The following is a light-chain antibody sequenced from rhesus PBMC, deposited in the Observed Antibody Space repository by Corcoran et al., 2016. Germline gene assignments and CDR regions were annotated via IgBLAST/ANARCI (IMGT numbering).Light chain of an antibody. CDR3: QHSYGTTLT. CDR1: ENVNNY. Sequence: DIQMTQSPSSLSASVGDRVTITCRASENVNNYLHWYQQKPGKAPKLLISAASTLQSGVPSRFSGSGSGTDYTFTISSLQPEDVATYYCQHSYGTTLTFGGGTKVEIK. V-gene: IGKV1-74*01. CDR2: AAS. J-gene: IGKJ4*01.